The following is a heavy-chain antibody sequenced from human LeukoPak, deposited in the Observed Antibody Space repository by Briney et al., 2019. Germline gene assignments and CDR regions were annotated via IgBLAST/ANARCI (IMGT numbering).Heavy chain of an antibody. J-gene: IGHJ4*02. Sequence: ASVKVSCKASGYTFTGYYMHWVRQAPGQWLEWMGWINPNSGGTNYAQKFQGKVTMTRDTSISTAYMELSRLRSDDTAVYYCASVGSGYRPLDYWGQGTLVTVSS. CDR2: INPNSGGT. V-gene: IGHV1-2*02. CDR3: ASVGSGYRPLDY. CDR1: GYTFTGYY. D-gene: IGHD3-9*01.